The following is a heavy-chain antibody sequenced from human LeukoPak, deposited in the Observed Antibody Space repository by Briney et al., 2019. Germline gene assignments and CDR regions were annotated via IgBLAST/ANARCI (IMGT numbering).Heavy chain of an antibody. CDR1: GASISSYF. Sequence: SETLSLTCTVSGASISSYFWSWIRQPPGKGLEWIGYIYYSGSTNYNPSLTSRVTISVDTSKIQFSLKLSSVAATDTAVYFCARLRFDFWSGYTHPYSDYWGQGTLVTVSS. J-gene: IGHJ4*02. CDR3: ARLRFDFWSGYTHPYSDY. CDR2: IYYSGST. D-gene: IGHD3-3*01. V-gene: IGHV4-59*08.